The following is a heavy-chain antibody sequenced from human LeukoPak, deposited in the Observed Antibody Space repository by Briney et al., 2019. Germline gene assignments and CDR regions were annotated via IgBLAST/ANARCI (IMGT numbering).Heavy chain of an antibody. D-gene: IGHD1-26*01. V-gene: IGHV1-2*02. CDR3: ARGWELLRLNDAFDI. J-gene: IGHJ3*02. Sequence: ASVKVSCKASGYTFTGYYMHWMRRAPGQGLEWMGWINPNSGGTNYAQKFQGRVTMTRDTSISTAYMELSRLRSDDTAVYYCARGWELLRLNDAFDIWGQGAMVTVSS. CDR1: GYTFTGYY. CDR2: INPNSGGT.